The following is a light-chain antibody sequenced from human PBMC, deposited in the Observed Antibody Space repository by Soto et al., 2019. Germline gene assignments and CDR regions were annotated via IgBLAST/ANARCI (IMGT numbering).Light chain of an antibody. CDR2: DAS. V-gene: IGKV1-5*01. CDR3: QQCNTPFT. J-gene: IGKJ4*01. CDR1: QNIGSR. Sequence: DIQMTQSPSTLSASVGDRVAITCRASQNIGSRLAWYQQKPDEAPKLLIYDASSLENGVPLRFGGSGSGTDFTLIISSLQPDDFATYYCQQCNTPFTFGGGTKVEIK.